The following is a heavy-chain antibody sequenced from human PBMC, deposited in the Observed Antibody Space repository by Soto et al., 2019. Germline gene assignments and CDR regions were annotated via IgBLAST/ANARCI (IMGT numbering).Heavy chain of an antibody. V-gene: IGHV3-30*09. J-gene: IGHJ6*02. D-gene: IGHD6-6*01. Sequence: QVQLVESGGGVVQPGRSLRLSCAASGFTFSTYAMHWVRQAPGKGLEWVAVISDDGTKNSYADSVKGRFAVSRDNFRNTLYLQMNSLRGEDTAVYYCARIPLNSSSSGGYYYNGMDVWGQGTTVTVS. CDR1: GFTFSTYA. CDR2: ISDDGTKN. CDR3: ARIPLNSSSSGGYYYNGMDV.